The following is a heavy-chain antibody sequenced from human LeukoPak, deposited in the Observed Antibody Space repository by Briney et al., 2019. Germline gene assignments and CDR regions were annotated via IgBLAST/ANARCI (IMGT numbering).Heavy chain of an antibody. J-gene: IGHJ4*02. V-gene: IGHV4-4*07. CDR2: IYTSGST. Sequence: PSETLSLTCTVSGGSISTHYWSWIRQPAGKGVEYIGRIYTSGSTNYNASLKSRVTMSLDTSNSQFSLKLSSVTAADTAVYYCAREATRFGYSSSCCSPIDYWGQGTLVTVSS. CDR1: GGSISTHY. CDR3: AREATRFGYSSSCCSPIDY. D-gene: IGHD6-13*01.